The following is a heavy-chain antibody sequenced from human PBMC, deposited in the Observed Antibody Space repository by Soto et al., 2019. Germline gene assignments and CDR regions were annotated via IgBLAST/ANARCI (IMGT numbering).Heavy chain of an antibody. CDR3: ARDQVAGTFDYYYYYGMDV. J-gene: IGHJ6*02. CDR1: GDSVSSNSAA. V-gene: IGHV6-1*01. D-gene: IGHD6-19*01. CDR2: TYYRSKWYN. Sequence: PSQTLSLPCAISGDSVSSNSAAWNWIRQSPSRGLEWLGRTYYRSKWYNDYAVSVKSRITINPDTSKNQFSLQLNSVTPEDTAVYYCARDQVAGTFDYYYYYGMDVWGQGTTVTVSS.